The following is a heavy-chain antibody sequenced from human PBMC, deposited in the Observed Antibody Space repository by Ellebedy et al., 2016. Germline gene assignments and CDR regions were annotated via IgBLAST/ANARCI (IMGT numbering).Heavy chain of an antibody. CDR2: IYYSGST. CDR1: GGSISSYY. V-gene: IGHV4-59*08. Sequence: SETLSLTXTVSGGSISSYYWSWIRQPPGKGLEWIGYIYYSGSTNYNPSLKSRVTISVDTSKNQFSLKLSSVTATDTAVYYCARLSRGVCGGDCYTFDPWGQGTLVTVSS. D-gene: IGHD2-21*02. J-gene: IGHJ5*02. CDR3: ARLSRGVCGGDCYTFDP.